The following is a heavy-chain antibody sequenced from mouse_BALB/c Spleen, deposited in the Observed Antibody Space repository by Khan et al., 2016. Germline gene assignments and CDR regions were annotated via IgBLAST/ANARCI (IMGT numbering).Heavy chain of an antibody. CDR2: INTETGEP. Sequence: QIQLVQSGPELKKPGETVKISCKASGYTFTDYSIHWVKQAPGKGLKWMGWINTETGEPTYADDFKGRFAFSLETSASTAYLQINNLKNEDTATYFCARSRGRSYVYYAMDYWGQGTSVTVSS. CDR3: ARSRGRSYVYYAMDY. CDR1: GYTFTDYS. D-gene: IGHD1-1*01. V-gene: IGHV9-2-1*01. J-gene: IGHJ4*01.